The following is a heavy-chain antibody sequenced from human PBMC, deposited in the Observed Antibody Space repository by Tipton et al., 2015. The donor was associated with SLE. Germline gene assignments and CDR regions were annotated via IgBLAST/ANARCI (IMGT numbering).Heavy chain of an antibody. CDR2: ISAYNGKT. CDR1: GGTFSSYT. J-gene: IGHJ4*02. V-gene: IGHV1-18*01. D-gene: IGHD6-19*01. Sequence: QVQLVQSGAEVKKPGSSVKVSCKASGGTFSSYTISWVRQAPGQGLEWMGWISAYNGKTNYAQKFQGRVTMTTDTSTSTAYMELRSLASDDTAVYYCARVASSSSGGYDWGQGTLVTVSS. CDR3: ARVASSSSGGYD.